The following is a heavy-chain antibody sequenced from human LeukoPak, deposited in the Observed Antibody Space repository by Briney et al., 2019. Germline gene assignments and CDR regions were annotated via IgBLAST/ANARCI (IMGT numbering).Heavy chain of an antibody. V-gene: IGHV4-30-4*01. D-gene: IGHD5-12*01. CDR3: ARISGYDLSYFDY. CDR2: IYYSGST. Sequence: SETLSLTCNGSGCSISSGEFYWGRIRPPQGKGLDRLGYIYYSGSTYSNPSPKSRVTISVDTSKNQFSLKLSSVTAADTAVYYCARISGYDLSYFDYWGQGTLVTVSS. J-gene: IGHJ4*02. CDR1: GCSISSGEFY.